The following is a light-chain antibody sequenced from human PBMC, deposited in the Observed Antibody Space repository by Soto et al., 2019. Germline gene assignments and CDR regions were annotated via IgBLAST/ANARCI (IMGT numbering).Light chain of an antibody. CDR2: AAS. CDR1: QRITNR. CDR3: QQGYTTPLT. V-gene: IGKV1-39*01. Sequence: DIQLTQSPYSLSASIGDRVTLTCLASQRITNRLNWYQHRPGKAPRLLIYAASSLESGVPSRFSGSASGTDFTLTISSLQPEDFATYYCQQGYTTPLTFGQGTKVDIK. J-gene: IGKJ1*01.